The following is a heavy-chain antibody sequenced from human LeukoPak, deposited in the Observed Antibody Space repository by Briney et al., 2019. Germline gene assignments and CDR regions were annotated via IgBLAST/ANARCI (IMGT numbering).Heavy chain of an antibody. CDR3: ARDVGPNKRSFDY. D-gene: IGHD1-26*01. J-gene: IGHJ4*02. Sequence: GASVKVSCKASGYTFTGSYMHWVRQAPGQGLEWMGWINPNSGSTNSAQKFQGRVTMTRDTSISTAYMELSRLRSDDTAVYYCARDVGPNKRSFDYWGQGTLVTVSS. CDR1: GYTFTGSY. V-gene: IGHV1-2*02. CDR2: INPNSGST.